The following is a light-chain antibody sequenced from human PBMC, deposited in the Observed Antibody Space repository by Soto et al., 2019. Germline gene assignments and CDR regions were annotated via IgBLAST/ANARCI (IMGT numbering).Light chain of an antibody. Sequence: QSALTQPPSVSGAPGQRVTISCTGSSSNIGAGYDVHWYQQVPGTAPKLLMSGNSNRPAGVPDRFSGSKSGTSASLAITGLQAEDEADYYCQSYDNSLSGSLFGGGTKLTVL. CDR3: QSYDNSLSGSL. CDR1: SSNIGAGYD. J-gene: IGLJ2*01. CDR2: GNS. V-gene: IGLV1-40*01.